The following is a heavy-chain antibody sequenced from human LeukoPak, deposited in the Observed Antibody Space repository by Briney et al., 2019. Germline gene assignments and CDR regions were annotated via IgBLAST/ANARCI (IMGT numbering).Heavy chain of an antibody. V-gene: IGHV3-7*01. Sequence: PGGSLRLSRAASGFAFSSYWMSWVRQAPGKGLEWVANIKQDGSEKYYVDSVKGRFTISRDNAKNSLYLRMNSLRAEDTAVYYCARDPGHYGEGDFDYWGQGTLVTVSS. CDR1: GFAFSSYW. CDR2: IKQDGSEK. J-gene: IGHJ4*02. CDR3: ARDPGHYGEGDFDY. D-gene: IGHD4-17*01.